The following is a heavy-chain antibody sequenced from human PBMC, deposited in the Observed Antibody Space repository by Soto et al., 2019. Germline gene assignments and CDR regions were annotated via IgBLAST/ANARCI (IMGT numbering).Heavy chain of an antibody. CDR1: GGSISSYY. J-gene: IGHJ4*02. CDR3: ARGIAARLFDY. CDR2: IYYSGST. Sequence: PSETLSLTCTVSGGSISSYYRSWIRQPPGKGLEWIGYIYYSGSTNYNPSLKSRVTISVDTSKNQFSLKLSSVTAADTAVYYCARGIAARLFDYWGQGTLVTVSS. V-gene: IGHV4-59*01. D-gene: IGHD6-6*01.